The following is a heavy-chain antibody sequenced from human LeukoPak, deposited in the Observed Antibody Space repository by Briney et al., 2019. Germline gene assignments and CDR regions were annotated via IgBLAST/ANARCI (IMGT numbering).Heavy chain of an antibody. J-gene: IGHJ4*02. CDR1: GYSISSGYY. Sequence: SETLSLTCTVSGYSISSGYYWGWIRQPPGKGLERIGSIYHSGSTYYNPSLKSRVTISVDTSKNQFSLKLSSVTAADTAVYYCARDSGSYPLDYWGQGTLVTVSS. CDR3: ARDSGSYPLDY. V-gene: IGHV4-38-2*02. CDR2: IYHSGST. D-gene: IGHD1-26*01.